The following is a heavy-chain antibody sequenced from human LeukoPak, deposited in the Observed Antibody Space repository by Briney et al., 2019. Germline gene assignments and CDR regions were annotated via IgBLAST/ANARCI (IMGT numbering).Heavy chain of an antibody. CDR2: INHNGNVN. CDR1: GFTFSSYW. V-gene: IGHV3-7*03. D-gene: IGHD3-16*01. J-gene: IGHJ6*02. Sequence: GGSLRLSCAASGFTFSSYWMNRARQTPGKGLEWVASINHNGNVNYYVDSVKGRFTISRDNAKNSLYLQMSNLRAEDTAVYFCARGGGLDVWGQGATVTVSS. CDR3: ARGGGLDV.